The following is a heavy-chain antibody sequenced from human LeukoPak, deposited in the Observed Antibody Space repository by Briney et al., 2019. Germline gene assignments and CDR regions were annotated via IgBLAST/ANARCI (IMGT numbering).Heavy chain of an antibody. D-gene: IGHD3-10*01. CDR3: ARHSSGSYYTY. CDR2: IKQVGSDK. V-gene: IGHV3-7*01. CDR1: GFTFSSSW. J-gene: IGHJ4*02. Sequence: GGSLRLSCAASGFTFSSSWMSWVRQAPGKGLEWVAHIKQVGSDKYYVDSVKGRFTISRDNAKNSLYLQLNSLRVEDTAMYYCARHSSGSYYTYWGQGTLVTVSS.